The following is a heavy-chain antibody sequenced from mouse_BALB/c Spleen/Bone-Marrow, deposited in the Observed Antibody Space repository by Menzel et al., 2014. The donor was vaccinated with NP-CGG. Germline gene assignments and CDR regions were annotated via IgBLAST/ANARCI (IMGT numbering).Heavy chain of an antibody. CDR2: IRGDGNT. D-gene: IGHD1-1*01. J-gene: IGHJ3*01. Sequence: QVQLQQSGPGLVAPSQSLSITCTVSGFSLTGYGVNWVRQPPGKGLEWLGMIRGDGNTDYNSTLKSRLSISKDNSKSQVLLKMNSLQTDDTARYYCARAFYYGSTYEGFVYWGQGTLVTVSA. V-gene: IGHV2-6-7*01. CDR3: ARAFYYGSTYEGFVY. CDR1: GFSLTGYG.